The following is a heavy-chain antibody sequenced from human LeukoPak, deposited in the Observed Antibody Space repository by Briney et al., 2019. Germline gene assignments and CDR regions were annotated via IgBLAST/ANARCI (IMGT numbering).Heavy chain of an antibody. V-gene: IGHV4-34*01. CDR1: GGSFSGYY. CDR3: ARGRNPRYFDL. CDR2: INHSGST. J-gene: IGHJ2*01. Sequence: SETLSLTCAVYGGSFSGYYWSWIRQPPGKGLEWIGEINHSGSTNYNPSLKSRITISVDTSKNQFSLKLSSVTAADTAVYYCARGRNPRYFDLWGRGTLVTVSS. D-gene: IGHD1-14*01.